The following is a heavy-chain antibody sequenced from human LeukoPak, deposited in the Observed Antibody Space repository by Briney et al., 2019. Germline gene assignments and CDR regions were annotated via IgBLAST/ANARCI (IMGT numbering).Heavy chain of an antibody. D-gene: IGHD5-18*01. CDR2: IYHSGST. V-gene: IGHV4-30-2*01. CDR3: ARQDTAMVVFDY. CDR1: GGSISSGGYY. Sequence: SQTLSLTCTVSGGSISSGGYYWSWIRQPPGKGLEWIGYIYHSGSTYYNPSLKGRVTISVDRSKNQFSLKLSSVTAADTAVYYCARQDTAMVVFDYWGQGTLVTVSS. J-gene: IGHJ4*02.